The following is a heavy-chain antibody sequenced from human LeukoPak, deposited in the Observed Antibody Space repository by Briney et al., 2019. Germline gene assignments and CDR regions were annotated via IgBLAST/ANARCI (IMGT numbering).Heavy chain of an antibody. CDR3: ARVKYYYDSSGYYPFDY. CDR1: GYTFTGYY. V-gene: IGHV1-2*06. J-gene: IGHJ4*02. D-gene: IGHD3-22*01. CDR2: INPNSGGT. Sequence: ASVKVSCKASGYTFTGYYMHWLRQAPGQGLEWMGRINPNSGGTNYAQKFQGRVTMTRDTSISTAYMELSRLRSDDTAVYYCARVKYYYDSSGYYPFDYWGQGTLVTVSS.